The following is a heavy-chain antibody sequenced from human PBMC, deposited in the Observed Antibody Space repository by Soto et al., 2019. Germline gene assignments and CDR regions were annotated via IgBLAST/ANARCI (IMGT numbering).Heavy chain of an antibody. V-gene: IGHV1-2*02. Sequence: QLVQSGAEVKKPGASVRVSCKTSGPTFIAYYIHWGRQAPGQGLEWMGWIDPKRGGTTYEQKIRGRVTMTRDTSINTAYMDLNRLTSDDTAVYYCARVSVDVPEWGQGTLLTVSS. J-gene: IGHJ4*02. CDR3: ARVSVDVPE. CDR2: IDPKRGGT. D-gene: IGHD5-12*01. CDR1: GPTFIAYY.